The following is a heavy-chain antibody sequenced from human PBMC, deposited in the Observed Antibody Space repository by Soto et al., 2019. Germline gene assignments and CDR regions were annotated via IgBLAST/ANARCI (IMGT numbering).Heavy chain of an antibody. CDR1: GGSISSGGYY. V-gene: IGHV4-31*03. Sequence: QVQLQESGPGLVKPSQTLSLTCTVSGGSISSGGYYWSWIRQHPGMGLEWIGYISYSGSTYYNPSLKSRFTISGDTSKNQFSRKLSSVTAADTAVYYWARATAVATVEPWGQGTLVTVSS. CDR3: ARATAVATVEP. J-gene: IGHJ5*02. D-gene: IGHD6-13*01. CDR2: ISYSGST.